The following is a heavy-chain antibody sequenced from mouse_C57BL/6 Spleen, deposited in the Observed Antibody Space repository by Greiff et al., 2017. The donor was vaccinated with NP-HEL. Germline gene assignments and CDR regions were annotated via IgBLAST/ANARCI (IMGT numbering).Heavy chain of an antibody. J-gene: IGHJ2*01. CDR2: INPNNGGT. D-gene: IGHD2-1*01. CDR1: GYTFTDYN. Sequence: VQLKQSGPELVKPGASVKIPCKASGYTFTDYNMDWVKQSHGKSLEWIGDINPNNGGTIYNQKFKGKATLTVDKSSSTAYMELRSLTSEDTAVYYCARGDGNLPFDYWGQGTTLTVSS. V-gene: IGHV1-18*01. CDR3: ARGDGNLPFDY.